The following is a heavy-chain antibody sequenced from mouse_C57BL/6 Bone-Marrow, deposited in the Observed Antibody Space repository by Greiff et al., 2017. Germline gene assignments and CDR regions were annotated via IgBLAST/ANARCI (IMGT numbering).Heavy chain of an antibody. Sequence: EVKLMESGGGLVKPGGSLKLSCAASGFTFSSYAMSWVRQTPETRLDWVATISDGGSYTYYPDNVKGRFTISRDNAKNNLYLQMSHLKSEDTAMYYCIGYRAWFAYWGQGTLVTVSA. J-gene: IGHJ3*01. V-gene: IGHV5-4*03. CDR1: GFTFSSYA. CDR2: ISDGGSYT. CDR3: IGYRAWFAY. D-gene: IGHD2-2*01.